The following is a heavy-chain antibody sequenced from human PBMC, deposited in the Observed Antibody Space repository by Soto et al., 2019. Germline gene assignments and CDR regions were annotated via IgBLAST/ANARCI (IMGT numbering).Heavy chain of an antibody. D-gene: IGHD3-22*01. Sequence: GASVKVSCKASGYTFTSYAMHWVRQAPGQRLEWMGWINAGNGNTKYSQKFQGRVTITRDTSASTAYMELSSLRSDDTAVYYCARGPPSYYDSSGYYKYFDYWGQGTLVTVSS. CDR3: ARGPPSYYDSSGYYKYFDY. CDR1: GYTFTSYA. J-gene: IGHJ4*02. CDR2: INAGNGNT. V-gene: IGHV1-3*01.